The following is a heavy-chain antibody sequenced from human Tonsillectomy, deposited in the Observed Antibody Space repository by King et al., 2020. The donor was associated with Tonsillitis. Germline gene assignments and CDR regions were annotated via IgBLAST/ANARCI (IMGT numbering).Heavy chain of an antibody. Sequence: QLVQSGAEVKKPGESLKISCKGSGYSFAYYYIAWVRQMPGKGLEWVGLIYPGDSDIRYSPSFQGQVAISADKSITTAYLQWNSLKASDTAMYYCARQAANHDVYYWGQGTLLTVSS. CDR1: GYSFAYYY. CDR3: ARQAANHDVYY. CDR2: IYPGDSDI. J-gene: IGHJ4*02. V-gene: IGHV5-51*01. D-gene: IGHD3-3*01.